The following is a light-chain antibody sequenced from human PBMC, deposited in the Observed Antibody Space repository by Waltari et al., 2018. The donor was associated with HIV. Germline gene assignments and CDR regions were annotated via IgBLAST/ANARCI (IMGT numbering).Light chain of an antibody. CDR2: EVS. J-gene: IGLJ1*01. CDR1: SSDVGGYNF. Sequence: QSALTQPASVTGSPGQSITISCTGTSSDVGGYNFVSWYTQYPGKAPKLMIYEVSNRPSGVSDRVSGSKSANTASLTISGLRAEDEADYYCISYTTSSTPYVLGTGTTVTVL. CDR3: ISYTTSSTPYV. V-gene: IGLV2-14*01.